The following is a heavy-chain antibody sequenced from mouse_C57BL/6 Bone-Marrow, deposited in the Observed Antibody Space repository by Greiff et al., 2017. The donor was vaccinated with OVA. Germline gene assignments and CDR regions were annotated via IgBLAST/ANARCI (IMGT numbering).Heavy chain of an antibody. D-gene: IGHD1-1*01. V-gene: IGHV1-55*01. Sequence: VQLQQPGAELVKPGASVKMSCKASGYTFTSYWITWVKQRPGQGLEWIGDIYPGSGSTNYNEKFKSKATLTVDTSSSTAYMQLSSLTSEDSAVYYCARVGYGSSYGYFDYWGQGTTLTVSS. CDR2: IYPGSGST. CDR3: ARVGYGSSYGYFDY. CDR1: GYTFTSYW. J-gene: IGHJ2*01.